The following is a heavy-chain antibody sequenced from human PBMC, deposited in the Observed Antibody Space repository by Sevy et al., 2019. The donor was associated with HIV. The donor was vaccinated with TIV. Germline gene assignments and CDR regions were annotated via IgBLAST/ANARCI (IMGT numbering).Heavy chain of an antibody. J-gene: IGHJ6*04. CDR2: ISYDGSNK. Sequence: GGSLRLSCAASGFTFSSYAMHWVRQAPGKGLEWVAVISYDGSNKYYADSVKGRFTISRDNSKNTLYLQMNSLRAEDRAVYYCARDGVDVWGKGTTVTVSS. V-gene: IGHV3-30-3*01. D-gene: IGHD3-16*01. CDR3: ARDGVDV. CDR1: GFTFSSYA.